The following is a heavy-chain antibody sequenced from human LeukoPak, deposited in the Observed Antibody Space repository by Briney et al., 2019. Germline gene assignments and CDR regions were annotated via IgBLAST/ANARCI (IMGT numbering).Heavy chain of an antibody. D-gene: IGHD6-13*01. CDR2: IYPDDSDT. CDR1: EYSFPNYC. Sequence: GEALKISCKHSEYSFPNYCIGWVRQMPGKGLEWMGIIYPDDSDTRYSPSFQGQVTISADRSISTAYLQWSSLKASDTAMYYCAIGRGGQQLGDYWGQGTLVTVSS. J-gene: IGHJ4*02. V-gene: IGHV5-51*01. CDR3: AIGRGGQQLGDY.